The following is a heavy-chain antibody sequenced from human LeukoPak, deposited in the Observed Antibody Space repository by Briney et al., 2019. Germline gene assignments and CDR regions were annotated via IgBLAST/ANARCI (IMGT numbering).Heavy chain of an antibody. Sequence: ASVKVSCKASGYTFTGYYIHWVRQAPGQGLEWMGWINPNSGGTNYAQKFQGRVTMTRDTSISTAYMDLSRLRSDDTAVYYCARGSIVGTTFDYFDYWGQGTLVTVSS. CDR2: INPNSGGT. J-gene: IGHJ4*02. V-gene: IGHV1-2*02. CDR3: ARGSIVGTTFDYFDY. D-gene: IGHD1-26*01. CDR1: GYTFTGYY.